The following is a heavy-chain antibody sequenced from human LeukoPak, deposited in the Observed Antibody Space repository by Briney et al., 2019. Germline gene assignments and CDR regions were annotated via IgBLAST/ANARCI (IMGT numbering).Heavy chain of an antibody. CDR3: ARDKGFWPTHYGMDV. CDR1: GFTFSSYS. D-gene: IGHD3-3*01. CDR2: ISSSSSTI. J-gene: IGHJ6*02. V-gene: IGHV3-48*01. Sequence: PGRSLRLSCAASGFTFSSYSMNWVRQAPGKGLEWVSYISSSSSTIYYADSVKGRFTISRDNAKNSLYLQMNSLRAEDTAVYYCARDKGFWPTHYGMDVWGQGTTVTVSS.